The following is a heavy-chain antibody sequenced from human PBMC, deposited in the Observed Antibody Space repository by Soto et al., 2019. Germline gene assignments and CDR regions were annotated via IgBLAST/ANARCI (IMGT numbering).Heavy chain of an antibody. CDR2: IWYDGSNK. CDR3: ATYDYGGNSFYYYGMDV. Sequence: QVQLVESGGGVVQPGRSLRLSCAASGFTFSSYGMHWVRQAPGKGLEWVAVIWYDGSNKYYADSVKGRFTISRDNSKNTLYLQMNSLRAEDTAVYYCATYDYGGNSFYYYGMDVWGQGTTVTVSS. CDR1: GFTFSSYG. J-gene: IGHJ6*02. V-gene: IGHV3-33*01. D-gene: IGHD4-17*01.